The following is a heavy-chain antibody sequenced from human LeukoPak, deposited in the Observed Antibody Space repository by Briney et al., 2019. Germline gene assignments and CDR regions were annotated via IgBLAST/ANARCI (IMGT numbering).Heavy chain of an antibody. D-gene: IGHD5-18*01. CDR1: GFAFSDYS. J-gene: IGHJ4*02. CDR3: ARSWTDVDTAMVYPGGGY. CDR2: ISSSSSST. V-gene: IGHV3-48*01. Sequence: GSLRLSCAASGFAFSDYSMNWVRQAPGKGLEWVSYISSSSSSTYYTDSVKDRFTISRDNAKNSLYLQMDSLRAEDTAVYYCARSWTDVDTAMVYPGGGYWGQGTLVTVSS.